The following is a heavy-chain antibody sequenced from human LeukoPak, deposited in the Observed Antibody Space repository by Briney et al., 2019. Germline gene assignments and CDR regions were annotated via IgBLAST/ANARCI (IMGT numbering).Heavy chain of an antibody. J-gene: IGHJ3*02. Sequence: QAGGSLRLSCAASGFTFSSYGMHWVRQAPGKGLEWVSGISGSGGSTYYADSVKGRFTISRDNSKNTLYLQMDSLRAEDTAVYYCAILDHVDAFDIWGQGTMVTVSS. CDR2: ISGSGGST. CDR1: GFTFSSYG. V-gene: IGHV3-23*01. CDR3: AILDHVDAFDI. D-gene: IGHD1-14*01.